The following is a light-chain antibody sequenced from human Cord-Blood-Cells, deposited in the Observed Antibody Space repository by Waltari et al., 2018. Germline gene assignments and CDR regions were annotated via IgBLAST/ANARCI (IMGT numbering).Light chain of an antibody. CDR3: QQSYSTPLLT. CDR2: AAS. Sequence: DIQMTQSLSSLSASVGDRVTITCRASQSISSYLNWYQQKPGKAPKLLFYAASSLQSGVPSRFSGIGSGTDFTLTISSLQPEDFATYYCQQSYSTPLLTFGGGTKVEIK. V-gene: IGKV1-39*01. J-gene: IGKJ4*01. CDR1: QSISSY.